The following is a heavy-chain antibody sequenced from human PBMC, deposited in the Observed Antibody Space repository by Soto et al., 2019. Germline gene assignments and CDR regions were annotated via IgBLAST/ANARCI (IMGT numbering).Heavy chain of an antibody. CDR2: MNPNSGNT. J-gene: IGHJ4*02. D-gene: IGHD3-9*01. V-gene: IGHV1-8*01. CDR3: ARAPYYDILTGYYTDC. CDR1: GYTFTSYD. Sequence: ASVKVSCKASGYTFTSYDINWVRQATGQGLEWMGWMNPNSGNTGYAQKFQGRVTMTRNTSISTAYMELSSLRSEDTAVYYCARAPYYDILTGYYTDCWGQGTLVTVSS.